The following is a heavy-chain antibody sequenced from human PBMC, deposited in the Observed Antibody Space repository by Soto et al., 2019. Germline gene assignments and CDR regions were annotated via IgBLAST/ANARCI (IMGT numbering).Heavy chain of an antibody. J-gene: IGHJ5*02. V-gene: IGHV3-21*01. D-gene: IGHD6-13*01. CDR3: ARDSSSWSIWFDP. CDR2: ISTTGAYI. CDR1: GFTFNNYN. Sequence: VGSLRLSCAASGFTFNNYNMNWARQAPGKGLEWVSSISTTGAYIQYADSVKGRFTISRDNAKNSLYLQMNSLRAEDTAVYYCARDSSSWSIWFDPWGQGTLVTVSS.